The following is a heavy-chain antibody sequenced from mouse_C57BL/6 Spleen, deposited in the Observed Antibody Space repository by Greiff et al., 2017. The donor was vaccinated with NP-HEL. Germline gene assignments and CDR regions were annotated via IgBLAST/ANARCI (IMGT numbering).Heavy chain of an antibody. Sequence: EVKLVESGGGLVKPGGSLKLSCAASGFTFSSYAMSWVRQTPEKRLEWVATISDGGSYTYYPDNVKGRFTISRDNAKNNLYLQMSHLKSEDTAMYYCAGDGGSSYAMDYWGQGTSVTVSS. V-gene: IGHV5-4*01. D-gene: IGHD1-1*01. CDR3: AGDGGSSYAMDY. CDR2: ISDGGSYT. J-gene: IGHJ4*01. CDR1: GFTFSSYA.